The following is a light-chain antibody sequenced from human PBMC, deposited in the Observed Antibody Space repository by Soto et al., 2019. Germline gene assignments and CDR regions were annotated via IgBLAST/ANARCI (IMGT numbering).Light chain of an antibody. Sequence: EIVLTQSPGTLSLSPGERVTLSCRASQSVNSNYLAWYQQKPGQAPRLLIYGASSRATGVPDRFIGSGSGTDFTLTISRLEPEDFAVYYCQQFGRSPRTFGQGTKVDIK. CDR2: GAS. CDR3: QQFGRSPRT. CDR1: QSVNSNY. J-gene: IGKJ1*01. V-gene: IGKV3-20*01.